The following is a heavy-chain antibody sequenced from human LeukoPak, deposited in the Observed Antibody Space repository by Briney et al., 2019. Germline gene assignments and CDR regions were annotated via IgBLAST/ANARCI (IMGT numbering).Heavy chain of an antibody. CDR3: ARDPCHGALDY. Sequence: GGSLRLSCVASGFTFSSSWMSWVRRAPGKGLEWVANIKQDGTEGYYVDSVRGRFSISEDNAKNSLYLQMNSLRAEDTAVYYCARDPCHGALDYWGQGALVTVSS. V-gene: IGHV3-7*03. CDR2: IKQDGTEG. CDR1: GFTFSSSW. D-gene: IGHD2-2*01. J-gene: IGHJ4*02.